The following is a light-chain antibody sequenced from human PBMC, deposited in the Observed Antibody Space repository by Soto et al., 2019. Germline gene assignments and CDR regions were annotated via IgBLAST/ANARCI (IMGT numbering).Light chain of an antibody. CDR2: DAS. Sequence: DLQVTQSPSTLSASVGDRVTITCRASQSITNRLAWYQQKPGKAPKVLIYDASNLESGVPSRFSGSWSGTDFTLTISRLEPEDFAVYYCQQYGSSYTFGQGTKLEIK. CDR3: QQYGSSYT. CDR1: QSITNR. V-gene: IGKV1-5*01. J-gene: IGKJ2*01.